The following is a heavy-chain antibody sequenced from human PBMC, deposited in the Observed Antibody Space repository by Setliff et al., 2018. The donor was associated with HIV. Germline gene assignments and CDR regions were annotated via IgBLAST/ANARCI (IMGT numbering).Heavy chain of an antibody. J-gene: IGHJ4*02. D-gene: IGHD3-9*01. CDR2: IQTNSGGT. V-gene: IGHV1-2*02. Sequence: ASVKVSCKASGYSFTAYYIHFVRQAPGQGLEWMGWIQTNSGGTKSAQKFQGRVTMTRDTSISTAYMELNSLTSDDTAVYYCARERDSLTGYSFDFWGQGTLVTVS. CDR1: GYSFTAYY. CDR3: ARERDSLTGYSFDF.